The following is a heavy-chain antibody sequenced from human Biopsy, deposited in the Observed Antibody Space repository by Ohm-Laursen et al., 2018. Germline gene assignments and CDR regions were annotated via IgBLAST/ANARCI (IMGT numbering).Heavy chain of an antibody. CDR3: ARGSNDFGGLYFPR. V-gene: IGHV4-59*11. CDR2: ISCTGYT. Sequence: GTLSLTCTVSGGSFTGHYWSWIRQPPGQGLEWFGHISCTGYTSYNASLKSRVTISVDTSRNHFSLRLSSLTAADTAVYYCARGSNDFGGLYFPRWGQGTLLTVSS. CDR1: GGSFTGHY. J-gene: IGHJ4*02. D-gene: IGHD4-23*01.